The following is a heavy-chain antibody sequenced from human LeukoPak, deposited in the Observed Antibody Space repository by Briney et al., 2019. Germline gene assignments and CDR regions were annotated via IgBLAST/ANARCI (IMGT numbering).Heavy chain of an antibody. D-gene: IGHD2-21*02. Sequence: GGSLRLSCVVSGFTFNRCWMNWVRQAPGKGLEWVAHINPDGRDTYYVDSVKGRFTISRDNAENSMYLQMNSLRVEDTAVYYCTSWGDTTAEYFQRWGQGTLVTVSS. J-gene: IGHJ1*01. CDR3: TSWGDTTAEYFQR. V-gene: IGHV3-7*01. CDR2: INPDGRDT. CDR1: GFTFNRCW.